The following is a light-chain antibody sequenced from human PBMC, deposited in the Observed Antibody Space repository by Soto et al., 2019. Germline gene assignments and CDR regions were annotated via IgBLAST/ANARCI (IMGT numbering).Light chain of an antibody. V-gene: IGKV3-20*01. CDR2: GAS. J-gene: IGKJ1*01. CDR1: QSVSSSY. Sequence: EIVLTQSPGTLSLSPGERATLSCRASQSVSSSYLAWYQQKPGQAPRLLIYGASSRATGIPDRFSDSGSGTDFTLTISRLEPEDFALYYCQQYGSSSWTFGQGTKVEIK. CDR3: QQYGSSSWT.